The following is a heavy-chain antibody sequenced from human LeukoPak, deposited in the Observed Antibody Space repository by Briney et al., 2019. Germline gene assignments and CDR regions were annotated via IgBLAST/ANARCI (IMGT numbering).Heavy chain of an antibody. CDR3: ANPGLGGYDSSGYYYRSLSGDYFDY. J-gene: IGHJ4*02. D-gene: IGHD3-22*01. CDR1: GFTFDDYA. V-gene: IGHV3-43D*03. CDR2: IRWGGCST. Sequence: GGSLRLSCAASGFTFDDYAMRWGREAAGKGVEGAYLIRWGGCSTYYADSVKGRFTISRDNSKNSLYLQMNSLRAEDTALYYCANPGLGGYDSSGYYYRSLSGDYFDYWGQGTLVTVSS.